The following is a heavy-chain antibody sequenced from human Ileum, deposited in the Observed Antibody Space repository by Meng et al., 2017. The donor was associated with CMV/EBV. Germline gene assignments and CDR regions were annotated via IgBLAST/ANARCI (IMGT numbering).Heavy chain of an antibody. CDR1: GFTFSNAW. J-gene: IGHJ4*02. V-gene: IGHV3-15*01. Sequence: GGSLRLSCAASGFTFSNAWMSWVRQAPGKGLEWVGRIKSKTDGGTTDYAAPVKGRFTISRDNAKNSLYLEMNSLRADDSAVYYCATRGQAPANWGQGTVVTVSS. CDR2: IKSKTDGGTT. CDR3: ATRGQAPAN.